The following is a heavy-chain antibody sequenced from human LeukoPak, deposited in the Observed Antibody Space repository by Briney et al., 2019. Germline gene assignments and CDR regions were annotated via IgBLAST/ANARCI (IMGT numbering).Heavy chain of an antibody. CDR2: ISAYNGNT. Sequence: GASVKVSCKASGYTFTSYGISWVRQAPGQGLEWMGWISAYNGNTNYAQKLQGRVTMTTDTSTSTAYMELRSLRSDDTAVYYCARGDYDFWSGYYGTDYWGQGTLVTVSS. CDR3: ARGDYDFWSGYYGTDY. CDR1: GYTFTSYG. D-gene: IGHD3-3*01. V-gene: IGHV1-18*01. J-gene: IGHJ4*02.